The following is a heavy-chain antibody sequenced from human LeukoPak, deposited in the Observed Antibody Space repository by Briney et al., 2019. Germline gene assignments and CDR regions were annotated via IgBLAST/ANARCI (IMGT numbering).Heavy chain of an antibody. D-gene: IGHD4-17*01. V-gene: IGHV3-9*01. CDR2: ISWNSGRL. CDR3: VKDRLPLRRRSGLDV. J-gene: IGHJ6*02. CDR1: GFSFDDYV. Sequence: GGSLRLSCAASGFSFDDYVMSWVRQAPGKGLEWVSTISWNSGRLGYADSVKGRFTISRDNAKKSLYLQMSDLSTEDTALYYCVKDRLPLRRRSGLDVWGQGTTVTVSS.